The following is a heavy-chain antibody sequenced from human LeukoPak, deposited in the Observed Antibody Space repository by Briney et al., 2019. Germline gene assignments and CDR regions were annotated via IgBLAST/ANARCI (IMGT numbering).Heavy chain of an antibody. CDR2: IYYSGST. J-gene: IGHJ6*02. Sequence: PSETLSLTCTVSGGSISSGGYYWSWIRQHPGKGLEWIGYIYYSGSTYYNPSLKSRVTISVDTSKNQFSLKLSSVTAADTAVYYCARDPKGVATSCGMDVWGQGTTVTVSS. CDR3: ARDPKGVATSCGMDV. D-gene: IGHD5-12*01. V-gene: IGHV4-31*03. CDR1: GGSISSGGYY.